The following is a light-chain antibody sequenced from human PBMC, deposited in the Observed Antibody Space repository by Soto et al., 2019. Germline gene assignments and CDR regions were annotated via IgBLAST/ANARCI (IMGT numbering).Light chain of an antibody. Sequence: EMVMTQSPATLSVSPGERATLSCRASQSVSSNLAWYQQKPGQAPRLLIYGASTRATGIPARFSGSGSGTEFTLIISSLQSEDFAVYYCQQYNNRSPFTFGPGTKVDIK. J-gene: IGKJ3*01. V-gene: IGKV3-15*01. CDR1: QSVSSN. CDR3: QQYNNRSPFT. CDR2: GAS.